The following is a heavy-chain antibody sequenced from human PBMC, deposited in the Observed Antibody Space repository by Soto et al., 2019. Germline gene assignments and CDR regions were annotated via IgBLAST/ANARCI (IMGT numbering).Heavy chain of an antibody. CDR3: ARVSGSYYYGMDV. CDR1: GASISSNNW. Sequence: SETLSLTCAVCGASISSNNWRSWVRQPPGKVLEWIGEIYHSGSTNYNPSLKSRVTISVDKSKNQFSLKLSSVTAADTAVYYCARVSGSYYYGMDVWGQGTTVTVS. D-gene: IGHD1-26*01. CDR2: IYHSGST. V-gene: IGHV4-4*02. J-gene: IGHJ6*02.